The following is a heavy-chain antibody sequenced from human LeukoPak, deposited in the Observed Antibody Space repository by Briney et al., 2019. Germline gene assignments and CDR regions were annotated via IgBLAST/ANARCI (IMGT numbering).Heavy chain of an antibody. J-gene: IGHJ4*02. D-gene: IGHD3-22*01. CDR1: GDSLSIADYY. Sequence: NLSQSLSLTCTVSGDSLSIADYYCSWIRQPGGRGLEWIGRIFTIGSTNYKPTLKSRVTISEDTYKNQFFLKLSSVTAADTAVYYCARESDLSHYDRTDYWGQGTLVTVSS. V-gene: IGHV4-61*02. CDR3: ARESDLSHYDRTDY. CDR2: IFTIGST.